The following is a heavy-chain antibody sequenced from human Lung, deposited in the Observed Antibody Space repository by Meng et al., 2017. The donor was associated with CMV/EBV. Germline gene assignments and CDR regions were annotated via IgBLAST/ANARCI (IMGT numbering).Heavy chain of an antibody. Sequence: ASVKVSXKTSGYTFTGYYMHWVRQAPGQGLEWMGWINPNSGGTNYAQKFQGRVTMTRDTSISTAYMELSRLRSDDTAVYYCAGGPRSSTSLGYWGQGTRVTVSS. D-gene: IGHD2-2*01. J-gene: IGHJ4*02. CDR2: INPNSGGT. CDR3: AGGPRSSTSLGY. V-gene: IGHV1-2*02. CDR1: GYTFTGYY.